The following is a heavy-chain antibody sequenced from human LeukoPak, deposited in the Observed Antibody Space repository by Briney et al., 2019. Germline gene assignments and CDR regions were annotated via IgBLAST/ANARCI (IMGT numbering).Heavy chain of an antibody. CDR1: GGYISSSSYY. CDR2: IYYSGRT. V-gene: IGHV4-39*01. CDR3: ARRRYYDSTGYLD. J-gene: IGHJ1*01. D-gene: IGHD3-22*01. Sequence: SETLSLTCTVSGGYISSSSYYWGWVRQLPGKGLEWIGDIYYSGRTYYSSSLKCRLTISLDTSKNQFSLKVNSVTAADTAVYYCARRRYYDSTGYLDWGQGTLVSISP.